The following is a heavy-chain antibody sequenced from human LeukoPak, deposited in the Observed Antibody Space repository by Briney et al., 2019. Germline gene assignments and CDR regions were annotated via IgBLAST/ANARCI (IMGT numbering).Heavy chain of an antibody. J-gene: IGHJ5*02. V-gene: IGHV3-33*01. CDR3: ARDVVPAAIGWFDP. D-gene: IGHD2-2*02. CDR1: GFTFSSYG. Sequence: GGSLRLSCAASGFTFSSYGMHWGRPAPGKGLGWVAVIWYDGSNKYYADSVKGRFTISRDNSKNTLYLQMNSLRAEDTAVYYCARDVVPAAIGWFDPWGQGTLVTVSS. CDR2: IWYDGSNK.